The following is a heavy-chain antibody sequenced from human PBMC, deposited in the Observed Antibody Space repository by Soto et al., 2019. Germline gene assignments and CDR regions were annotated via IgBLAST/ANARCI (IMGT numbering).Heavy chain of an antibody. J-gene: IGHJ6*02. D-gene: IGHD3-10*01. CDR1: GYTLTELS. CDR3: ATQRSHPHLYGSRIYYGMDV. V-gene: IGHV1-24*01. Sequence: ASVKVSCKVSGYTLTELSMHWVRQAPGKGLEWMGGFDPEDGETIYAQKFQGRVTMTEGTSTDTAYMELSSLRSEDTAVYYCATQRSHPHLYGSRIYYGMDVWGQGTTVTVSS. CDR2: FDPEDGET.